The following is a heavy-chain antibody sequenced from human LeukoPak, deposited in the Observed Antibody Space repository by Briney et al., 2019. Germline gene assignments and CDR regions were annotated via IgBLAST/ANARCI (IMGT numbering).Heavy chain of an antibody. Sequence: SQTLSLTCTVSGGSISSGDYYWSWIRQHPGKGLEWIGYIYYSGSTYYNPSLKSRVTMSVDTSKNQFSLKLSSVTAADTAVYYCAREGITIFGVVIIHYWGQGTLVTVSS. CDR2: IYYSGST. J-gene: IGHJ4*02. V-gene: IGHV4-31*03. CDR1: GGSISSGDYY. D-gene: IGHD3-3*01. CDR3: AREGITIFGVVIIHY.